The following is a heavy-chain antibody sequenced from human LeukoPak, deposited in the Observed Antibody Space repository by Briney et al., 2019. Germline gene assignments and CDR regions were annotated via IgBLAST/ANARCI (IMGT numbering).Heavy chain of an antibody. D-gene: IGHD3-10*01. CDR1: GGSISIYY. CDR2: TYNSGST. J-gene: IGHJ4*02. Sequence: SETLSSTCTVSGGSISIYYWSWIRQPPGKGLEWLGYTYNSGSTLYNPSLKSRVTISVDTSRNEFSLRLTSVTAADAAVYYCVRDRELNYWGQGTLVTVSS. CDR3: VRDRELNY. V-gene: IGHV4-59*01.